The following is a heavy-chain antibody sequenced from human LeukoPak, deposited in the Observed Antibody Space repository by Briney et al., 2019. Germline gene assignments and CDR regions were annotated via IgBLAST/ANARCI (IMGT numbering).Heavy chain of an antibody. CDR1: GFTFSSYE. Sequence: PGGSLRLSCAASGFTFSSYEMKWVRQAPGKGLEWLSYISSSGDTGYYADSVKGRFTISRDNAKNSLYLQMNSLRAEDAAVYYCAREGGSGYVIDYWGQGTLVAVSS. V-gene: IGHV3-48*03. CDR2: ISSSGDTG. CDR3: AREGGSGYVIDY. J-gene: IGHJ4*02. D-gene: IGHD3-22*01.